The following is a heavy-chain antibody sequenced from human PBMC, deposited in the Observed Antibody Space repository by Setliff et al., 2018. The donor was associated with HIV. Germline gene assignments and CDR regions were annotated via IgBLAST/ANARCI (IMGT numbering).Heavy chain of an antibody. V-gene: IGHV4-4*07. D-gene: IGHD2-21*01. CDR1: DGSMCTYY. CDR3: ARVFPPTRGAPFGIPPGAFDI. CDR2: IYTSGSI. Sequence: PSETLSLTCSVSDGSMCTYYWSWSRQNASKGLEWIVRIYTSGSIIYNPYLRSRVTMSVDTSKNQFSLKLSSVTAADTAVYFCARVFPPTRGAPFGIPPGAFDIWGQGTMVTVSS. J-gene: IGHJ3*02.